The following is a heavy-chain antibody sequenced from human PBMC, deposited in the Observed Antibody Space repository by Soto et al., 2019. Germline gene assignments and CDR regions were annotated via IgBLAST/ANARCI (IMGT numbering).Heavy chain of an antibody. V-gene: IGHV4-4*07. CDR3: ARDATAMSTNWFDP. CDR2: IYTSGST. J-gene: IGHJ5*02. D-gene: IGHD5-18*01. CDR1: CGSSSSYY. Sequence: PSATLALTCTVSCGSSSSYYWIWIRQPAGNGLEWIGRIYTSGSTNYNPSLKSRVTMSVDTSKNQFSLKLSSVTAADTAVYYCARDATAMSTNWFDPWGQGTLVTVSS.